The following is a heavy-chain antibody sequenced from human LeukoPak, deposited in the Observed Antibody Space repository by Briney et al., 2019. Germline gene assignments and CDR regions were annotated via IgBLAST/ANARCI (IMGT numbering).Heavy chain of an antibody. Sequence: PGGSLRLSCVASGFTFSTYAMHWVRQAPGKGLGYVAVTSSSGGTTYYANSVNGRFTISRDNSKKTRYLQMGSLRPEDMAVYYCARGVSTIYWGQGTLVTVSS. CDR1: GFTFSTYA. J-gene: IGHJ4*02. CDR3: ARGVSTIY. D-gene: IGHD1-1*01. V-gene: IGHV3-64*01. CDR2: TSSSGGTT.